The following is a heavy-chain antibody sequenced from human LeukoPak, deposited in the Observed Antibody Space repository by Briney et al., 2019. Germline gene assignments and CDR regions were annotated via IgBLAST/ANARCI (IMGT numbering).Heavy chain of an antibody. D-gene: IGHD1-7*01. Sequence: GGSLRLSCAASGFTFSSYGMHWVRQAPGKGLEWVAFIRYDGRNKYYADSVKGRFTISRDNSKNTLYLQMNSLRAEDTAVYYCAKGHELELPYYFDYWGQGTLVTVSS. CDR2: IRYDGRNK. CDR1: GFTFSSYG. V-gene: IGHV3-30*02. CDR3: AKGHELELPYYFDY. J-gene: IGHJ4*02.